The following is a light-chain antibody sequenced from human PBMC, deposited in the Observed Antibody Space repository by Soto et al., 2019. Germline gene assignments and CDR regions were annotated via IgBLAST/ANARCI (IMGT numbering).Light chain of an antibody. CDR2: NNN. Sequence: VLTQPPSASGTPGQTVIISCSGSRSDIGSNSVNWYQHLPGTAPKLLIYNNNQRPSGVPDRFSGSKSGTSASLAISGLQSEDEADYYCAAWDDSLTGPVFGTGTKVTVL. CDR3: AAWDDSLTGPV. J-gene: IGLJ1*01. V-gene: IGLV1-44*01. CDR1: RSDIGSNS.